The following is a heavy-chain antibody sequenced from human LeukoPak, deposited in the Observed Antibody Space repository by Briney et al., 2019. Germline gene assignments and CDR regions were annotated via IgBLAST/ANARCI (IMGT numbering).Heavy chain of an antibody. J-gene: IGHJ5*02. D-gene: IGHD6-13*01. V-gene: IGHV4-31*03. CDR3: ARHGTLGAAESP. CDR2: IYYSGST. CDR1: GGSISSGGYY. Sequence: SQTLSLTCTVSGGSISSGGYYWSWIRQHPGKGLEWIGYIYYSGSTYYNPSLKSRVTISVDTSKNQFSLKLSSVTAADTAVYYCARHGTLGAAESPWGQGTLVTVSS.